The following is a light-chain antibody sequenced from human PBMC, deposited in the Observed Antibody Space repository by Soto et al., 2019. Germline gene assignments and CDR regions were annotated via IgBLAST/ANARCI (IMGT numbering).Light chain of an antibody. J-gene: IGLJ2*01. CDR1: SSDVGNYNL. CDR3: NSYTGSSTLVV. Sequence: QSALTQPASVSGSPGQSITISCTGTSSDVGNYNLVSWYQQHPGKAPKLMIYEGSKRPSGVSNRFSGSKSVNTASLTISGLQAEDEANYYCNSYTGSSTLVVFGGGTKLTVL. V-gene: IGLV2-14*02. CDR2: EGS.